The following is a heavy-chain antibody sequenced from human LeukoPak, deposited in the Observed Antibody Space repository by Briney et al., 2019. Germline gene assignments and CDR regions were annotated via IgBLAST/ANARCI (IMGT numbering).Heavy chain of an antibody. CDR3: AREDSSSGGADY. Sequence: ASVTVSCTASGYTFTSYAMHWVRQAPGQRLEWMGWINAGNGNTKYSQKFQGRVTITRDTSASTAYMELSSLRSEDTAVYYCAREDSSSGGADYWGQGTLVTVSS. CDR2: INAGNGNT. V-gene: IGHV1-3*01. J-gene: IGHJ4*02. CDR1: GYTFTSYA. D-gene: IGHD6-13*01.